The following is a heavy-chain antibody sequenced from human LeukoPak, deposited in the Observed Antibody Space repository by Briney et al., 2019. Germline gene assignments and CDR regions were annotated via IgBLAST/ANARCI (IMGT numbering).Heavy chain of an antibody. CDR1: GFTFSSYS. CDR2: ISSSSSYI. Sequence: GGSLRLSCAASGFTFSSYSMNWVRQAPGKGLEWVSSISSSSSYIYYADSVKGRFTISRDNAKNSLYLQMNSLRAEDTAVYYCARVGMVRGVIIMNFDYWGQGDLVTVSS. J-gene: IGHJ4*02. CDR3: ARVGMVRGVIIMNFDY. V-gene: IGHV3-21*01. D-gene: IGHD3-10*01.